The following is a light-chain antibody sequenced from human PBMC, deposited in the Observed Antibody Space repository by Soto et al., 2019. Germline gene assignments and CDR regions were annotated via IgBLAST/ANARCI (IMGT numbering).Light chain of an antibody. J-gene: IGKJ5*01. Sequence: EIAMAQSPATLSVSREERATLSCRANQSISSNLAWYQQKPGQAPRLLIYGASTRATDIPARFSGSGSGTEFTLTISSLQSEDFAVYHCQQYHNWPPITFGQGTRLEIK. CDR1: QSISSN. CDR2: GAS. V-gene: IGKV3-15*01. CDR3: QQYHNWPPIT.